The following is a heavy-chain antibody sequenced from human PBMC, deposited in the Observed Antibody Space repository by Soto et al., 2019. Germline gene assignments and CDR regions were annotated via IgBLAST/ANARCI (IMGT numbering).Heavy chain of an antibody. CDR3: ARGLITGSQYSGGWYYFDS. Sequence: QVQLQQSGAGLLKPSETLSLTCDVYGGSFSGYIWTWIRQTPGKGLQWIGQIIHSGSATYNPSLKSRVPISVHTANSQFSLELSSVTAADTAVYYCARGLITGSQYSGGWYYFDSWGQGTQVTVSS. CDR2: IIHSGSA. CDR1: GGSFSGYI. D-gene: IGHD1-26*01. J-gene: IGHJ4*02. V-gene: IGHV4-34*01.